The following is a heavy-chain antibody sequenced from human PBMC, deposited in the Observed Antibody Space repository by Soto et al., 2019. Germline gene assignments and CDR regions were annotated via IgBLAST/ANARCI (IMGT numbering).Heavy chain of an antibody. CDR1: GYTLTELS. D-gene: IGHD2-2*01. Sequence: ASVKVSCKVSGYTLTELSMHWVRQAPGKGLEWMGGFDPEDGETIYAQKFQGRVTMTEDTSTDTAYMELSSLRSEDTAVYYCATDYCSSTSCYGPKYNWFDPWGQGTLVTVS. CDR3: ATDYCSSTSCYGPKYNWFDP. J-gene: IGHJ5*02. V-gene: IGHV1-24*01. CDR2: FDPEDGET.